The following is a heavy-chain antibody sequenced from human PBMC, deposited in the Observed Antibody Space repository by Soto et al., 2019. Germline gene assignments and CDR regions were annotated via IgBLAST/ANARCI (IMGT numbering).Heavy chain of an antibody. CDR1: GFTFSSYA. CDR2: IGGSGGTT. J-gene: IGHJ4*02. V-gene: IGHV3-23*01. D-gene: IGHD3-10*01. CDR3: AKLWFGELAPVDY. Sequence: VGSLRLSCAASGFTFSSYAMSWVRQAPGKGLEWVSAIGGSGGTTYYADSVKGRFTISRDNSKSTLNLQMNSLRGEDTALYYCAKLWFGELAPVDYWGQGTLVTVSS.